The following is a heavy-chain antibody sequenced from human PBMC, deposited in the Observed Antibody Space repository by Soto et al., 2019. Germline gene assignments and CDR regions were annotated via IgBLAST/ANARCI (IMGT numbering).Heavy chain of an antibody. D-gene: IGHD3-10*01. CDR1: GGSISSYY. CDR3: ARELVGETQDYFDY. Sequence: SETLSLTCTVSGGSISSYYWSWIRQPPGKGLEWIGYIYYSGSTNYNPSLKSRVTISVDTSKNQFSLKLSSVTAADTAVYYCARELVGETQDYFDYWGQGTLVTVSS. J-gene: IGHJ4*02. CDR2: IYYSGST. V-gene: IGHV4-59*01.